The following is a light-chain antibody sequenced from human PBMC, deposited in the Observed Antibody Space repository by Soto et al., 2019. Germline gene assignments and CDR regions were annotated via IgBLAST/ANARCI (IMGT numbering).Light chain of an antibody. J-gene: IGKJ1*01. CDR1: QSVSSIF. V-gene: IGKV3-20*01. CDR2: GAS. CDR3: QQDGNSPPGT. Sequence: EIVLTQSPGTLALSPGARATLSCRASQSVSSIFLAWYQQKPGQAPRLLIYGASSRATGIPDRFRGSGSGKDFTLTISRLEPEDFAVYFCQQDGNSPPGTFDQGTQVEIK.